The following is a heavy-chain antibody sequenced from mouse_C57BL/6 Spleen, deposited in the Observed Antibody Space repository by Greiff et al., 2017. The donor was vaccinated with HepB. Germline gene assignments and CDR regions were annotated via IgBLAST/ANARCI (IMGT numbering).Heavy chain of an antibody. J-gene: IGHJ3*01. CDR1: GYSITSGYY. CDR2: ISYDGSN. V-gene: IGHV3-6*01. CDR3: AREIYYYGSSYWFAY. D-gene: IGHD1-1*01. Sequence: DVKLQESGPGLVKPSQSLSLTCSVTGYSITSGYYWNWIRQFPGNKLEWMGYISYDGSNNYNPSLKNRISITRDTSKNQFFLKLNSVTTEDTATYYCAREIYYYGSSYWFAYWGQGTLVTVSA.